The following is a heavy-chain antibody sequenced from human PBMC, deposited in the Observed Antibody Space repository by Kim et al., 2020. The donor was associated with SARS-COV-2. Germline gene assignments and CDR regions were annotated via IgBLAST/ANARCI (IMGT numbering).Heavy chain of an antibody. CDR2: IKDDGGQT. J-gene: IGHJ4*02. CDR3: AREIPGGAVTMDF. D-gene: IGHD3-16*01. V-gene: IGHV3-7*03. Sequence: GGSLRLSCAASGFTFSSYWMSWVRQAPGKGLEWVANIKDDGGQTYYVDSVKGRFTISRDNSQNSLYLQMNSLRADDTAVYYCAREIPGGAVTMDFWGQGTLVTVSS. CDR1: GFTFSSYW.